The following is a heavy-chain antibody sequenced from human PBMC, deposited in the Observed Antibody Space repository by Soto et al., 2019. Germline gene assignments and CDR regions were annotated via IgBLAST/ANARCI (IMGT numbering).Heavy chain of an antibody. Sequence: SETLSLTCVVSGGSISSINWWSWVRQPPGMGLGWIGEIYHSGGTNYNPSFKSRVTISVDLSKNQFSLKLDSVTAADTAVYYCARNGDYAYHFDYWGQGTLVTVSS. V-gene: IGHV4-4*02. D-gene: IGHD4-17*01. CDR2: IYHSGGT. J-gene: IGHJ4*02. CDR3: ARNGDYAYHFDY. CDR1: GGSISSINW.